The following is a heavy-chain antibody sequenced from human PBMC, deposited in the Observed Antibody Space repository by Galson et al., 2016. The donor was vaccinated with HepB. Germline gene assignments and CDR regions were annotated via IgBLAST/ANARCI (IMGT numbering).Heavy chain of an antibody. CDR2: ISSNAYGGTT. Sequence: SLRLSCAASGFTFSDHAMSWFRQAPGKGLEWVGFISSNAYGGTTEFAASVKDRFTISRGDSKSIAYLQMNSLKIEDTAVYYCTDGGGIAAAARGLNHWGQGTLVTVSS. V-gene: IGHV3-49*03. CDR3: TDGGGIAAAARGLNH. D-gene: IGHD6-13*01. CDR1: GFTFSDHA. J-gene: IGHJ5*02.